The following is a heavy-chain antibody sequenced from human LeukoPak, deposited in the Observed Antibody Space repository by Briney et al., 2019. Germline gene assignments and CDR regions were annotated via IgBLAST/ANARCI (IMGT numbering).Heavy chain of an antibody. D-gene: IGHD2-2*01. Sequence: PGGSLRLSCAASGFTFSSYSMNWVRQAPGKGLEWVSSISSSSSYIYYADSVKGRFTISRDNAKNSLYLQMNSLRAEDTAVYYCATLPAATSHAFDIWGQGTMVTVSS. J-gene: IGHJ3*02. CDR2: ISSSSSYI. CDR3: ATLPAATSHAFDI. CDR1: GFTFSSYS. V-gene: IGHV3-21*01.